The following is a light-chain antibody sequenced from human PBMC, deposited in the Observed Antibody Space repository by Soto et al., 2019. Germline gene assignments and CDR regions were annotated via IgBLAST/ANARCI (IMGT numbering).Light chain of an antibody. CDR1: QSVSSD. J-gene: IGKJ5*01. CDR3: QQCHKWPRIT. V-gene: IGKV3-15*01. Sequence: EIVMTQSPATLSMFPGERATLSCRASQSVSSDLGWYQQKPGQAPRLLIHGAFIRAAGVPARFSGSGSGTEFTLTISSLESEDVAVYYCQQCHKWPRITFGPGTRLEIK. CDR2: GAF.